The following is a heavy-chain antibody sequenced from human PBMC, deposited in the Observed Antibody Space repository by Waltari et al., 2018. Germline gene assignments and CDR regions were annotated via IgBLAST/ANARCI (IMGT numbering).Heavy chain of an antibody. V-gene: IGHV4-34*01. CDR2: IYYSGSN. D-gene: IGHD1-1*01. Sequence: QVQLQQWGAGLLKPSETMSLTCAVYGGSFSGYYCSWIRQPPGKGLEWIGYIYYSGSNYYNPSLKSRFTISVDTSKNQFSLKLSSVTAADTAVYYCARGRTAKWFDPWGQGTLVTVSS. CDR3: ARGRTAKWFDP. CDR1: GGSFSGYY. J-gene: IGHJ5*02.